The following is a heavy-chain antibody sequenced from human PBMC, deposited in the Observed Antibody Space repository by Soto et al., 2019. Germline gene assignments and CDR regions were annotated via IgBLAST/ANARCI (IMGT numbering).Heavy chain of an antibody. CDR2: INHSGST. CDR3: ARVPLRIAARPGYFDY. V-gene: IGHV4-34*01. CDR1: GGSFSGYY. Sequence: PSETLSLTCAVYGGSFSGYYWSWIRQPPGKGLEWIGEINHSGSTNYNPSLKSRVTISVDTSKNQFSLKLSSVTAADTAVYYCARVPLRIAARPGYFDYWGQGTLVTVYS. D-gene: IGHD6-6*01. J-gene: IGHJ4*02.